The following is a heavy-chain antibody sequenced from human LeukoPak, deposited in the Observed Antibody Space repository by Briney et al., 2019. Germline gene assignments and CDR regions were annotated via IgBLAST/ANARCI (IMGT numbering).Heavy chain of an antibody. CDR3: ARGQNDYYDSSGYYFYYYYYMGV. V-gene: IGHV4-4*07. D-gene: IGHD3-22*01. J-gene: IGHJ6*03. CDR1: GGSISSYY. Sequence: SETLSLTCTVSGGSISSYYWSWIRQPAGKGLEWIGRIYTSGSTNYNPSLKSRVTMSVDTSKNQFSLKLSSVTAADTAVYYCARGQNDYYDSSGYYFYYYYYMGVWGKGTTVTVSS. CDR2: IYTSGST.